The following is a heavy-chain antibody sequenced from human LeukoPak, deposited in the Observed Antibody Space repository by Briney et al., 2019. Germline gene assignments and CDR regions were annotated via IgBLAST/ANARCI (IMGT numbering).Heavy chain of an antibody. D-gene: IGHD6-19*01. J-gene: IGHJ3*02. CDR2: IYSGGST. CDR3: ARAALGYSSGWYTFDI. CDR1: GFTVSSNY. Sequence: PGGSLRLSCAASGFTVSSNYMSWVRQAPGKGLEWVSVIYSGGSTYYADSVKGRFTISRENAKNSLYLQMNSLRAGDTAVYYCARAALGYSSGWYTFDIWGQGTMVTVSS. V-gene: IGHV3-53*01.